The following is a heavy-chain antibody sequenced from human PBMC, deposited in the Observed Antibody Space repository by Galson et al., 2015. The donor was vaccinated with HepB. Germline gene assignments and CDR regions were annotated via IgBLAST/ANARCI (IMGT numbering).Heavy chain of an antibody. CDR2: IRYDGSRE. CDR3: ANYPDEVGATGVGDY. V-gene: IGHV3-30*02. D-gene: IGHD1-26*01. Sequence: SLRLSCAASGFIFSSYGMHWVRQAPGKGLEWVAFIRYDGSREYYADSVKGRFTISRDNSKNTLYLQLNSLRAEDTAVYYCANYPDEVGATGVGDYWGQGTLVTVSS. J-gene: IGHJ4*02. CDR1: GFIFSSYG.